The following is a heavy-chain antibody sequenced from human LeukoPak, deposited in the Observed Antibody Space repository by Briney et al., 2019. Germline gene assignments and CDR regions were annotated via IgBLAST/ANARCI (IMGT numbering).Heavy chain of an antibody. CDR3: AREGGVGAVDWFDL. D-gene: IGHD1-26*01. V-gene: IGHV4-4*07. J-gene: IGHJ5*02. CDR1: GGSISSYY. CDR2: IYTSGST. Sequence: SETLSLTCTVSGGSISSYYWSWLRQPAGKGLEWIGRIYTSGSTNYNPSLKSRVTMSVDPSKNQFSLKLSSVTAADTAVYYCAREGGVGAVDWFDLWGQGTLVTVSS.